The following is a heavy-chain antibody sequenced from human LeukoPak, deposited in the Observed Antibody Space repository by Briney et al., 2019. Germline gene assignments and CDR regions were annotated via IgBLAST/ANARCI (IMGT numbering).Heavy chain of an antibody. J-gene: IGHJ4*02. CDR1: GYTFTSYY. V-gene: IGHV1-46*01. D-gene: IGHD4-11*01. CDR2: INPSGGST. CDR3: ARGPSTVTPFDY. Sequence: PRASVKVSCKASGYTFTSYYMHWVRQAPGQGLEWMGIINPSGGSTSYAQKFQGSVTMTRDMSTSTVYMELSSLRSEDTAVYYCARGPSTVTPFDYWGQGTLVTVSS.